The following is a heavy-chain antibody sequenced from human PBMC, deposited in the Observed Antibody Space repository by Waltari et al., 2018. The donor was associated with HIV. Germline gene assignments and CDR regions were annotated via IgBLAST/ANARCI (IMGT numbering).Heavy chain of an antibody. CDR2: INHSGST. Sequence: QVQLQQWGAGLLKPSETLSLTCAVYGGSFSGYYWSWVRQPPGKGLEWIGEINHSGSTNYNPSLKSRVTISVDTSKNQFSLKLSSVTAADTAVYYCARGGRDGYNQAFDYWGQGTLVTVSS. CDR3: ARGGRDGYNQAFDY. CDR1: GGSFSGYY. D-gene: IGHD5-12*01. V-gene: IGHV4-34*01. J-gene: IGHJ4*02.